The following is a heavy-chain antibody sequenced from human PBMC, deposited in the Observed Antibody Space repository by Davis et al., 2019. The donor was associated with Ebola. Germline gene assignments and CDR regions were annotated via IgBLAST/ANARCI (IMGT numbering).Heavy chain of an antibody. CDR3: AASLAGSDYFGMDV. V-gene: IGHV3-72*01. D-gene: IGHD3-3*02. Sequence: GGSLRLSCTSSGFTFSDYYMDWVRQAPGKGLEWVGRTRNKANGHTTEYAASVKDRFTVSRDDSKSSLYLQMNSLKTEDTAVYYCAASLAGSDYFGMDVWGKGTTVTVSS. CDR2: TRNKANGHTT. CDR1: GFTFSDYY. J-gene: IGHJ6*04.